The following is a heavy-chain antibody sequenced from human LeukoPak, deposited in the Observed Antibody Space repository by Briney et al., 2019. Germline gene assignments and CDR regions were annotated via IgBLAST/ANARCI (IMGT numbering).Heavy chain of an antibody. CDR2: IYYSGST. V-gene: IGHV4-59*01. J-gene: IGHJ5*02. CDR3: ARGRSDSSVIPIVP. D-gene: IGHD3-22*01. Sequence: KPSETLSLTCTVSGGSISSYYWSWIRQPPGKGLERLGYIYYSGSTNYNPSLRSRVTISVDTSKNHFSLKMSSVTAADTAVYYCARGRSDSSVIPIVPWGQGTLVTVSS. CDR1: GGSISSYY.